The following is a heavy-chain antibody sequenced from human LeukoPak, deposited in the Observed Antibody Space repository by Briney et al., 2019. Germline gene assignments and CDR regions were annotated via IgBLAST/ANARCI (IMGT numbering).Heavy chain of an antibody. CDR2: ISSSSSYI. CDR1: GFTFSSYS. Sequence: GGSLRLSCAASGFTFSSYSMNWVRQAPGKGLEWVSSISSSSSYIYYADSVKGRFTISRDNAKNSPYLQMNSLRAEDTAVYYCARMETGTMGAFDIWGQGTMVTVSS. V-gene: IGHV3-21*01. CDR3: ARMETGTMGAFDI. J-gene: IGHJ3*02. D-gene: IGHD1-1*01.